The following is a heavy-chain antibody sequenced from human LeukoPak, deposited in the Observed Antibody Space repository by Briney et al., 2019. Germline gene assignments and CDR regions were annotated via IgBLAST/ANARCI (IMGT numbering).Heavy chain of an antibody. J-gene: IGHJ3*02. D-gene: IGHD5-24*01. CDR2: IWYDGSKK. CDR3: TRENGGDGYRGGTFDI. V-gene: IGHV3-33*01. CDR1: GFTFSSYG. Sequence: PGTSLRLSCAASGFTFSSYGMNWVRQAPGKGLEWVAVIWYDGSKKYYVDSVKGRFTISRDSSKNTVGLQMDSLRAEDTALYYCTRENGGDGYRGGTFDIWGQGTMVTVSS.